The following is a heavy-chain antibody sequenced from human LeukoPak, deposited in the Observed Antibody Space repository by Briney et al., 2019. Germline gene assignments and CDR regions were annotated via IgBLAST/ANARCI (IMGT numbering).Heavy chain of an antibody. CDR2: IYYSGST. J-gene: IGHJ3*02. V-gene: IGHV4-59*01. CDR3: ARLEYYYFGSGSDI. CDR1: GGSISSYY. D-gene: IGHD3-10*01. Sequence: SETLSLTCTVSGGSISSYYRSWIRQPPGKGLEWIGHIYYSGSTNYNPSLKSRVTISVDTSKNQFSLNLSSVTAADTAVYYCARLEYYYFGSGSDIWGQGTLVTVSS.